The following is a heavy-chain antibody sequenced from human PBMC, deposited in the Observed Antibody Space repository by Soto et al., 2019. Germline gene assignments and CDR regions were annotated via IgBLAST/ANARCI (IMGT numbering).Heavy chain of an antibody. J-gene: IGHJ4*02. CDR3: AKVVVGATSHSDFDS. Sequence: NLSETLSLTCTVSGGSIANNNYFWGWVRQPPGKGLEWIGSAAYSGGTYKNPSLKSRVTVSVDTSKNQFSLKLTSVTAADTAVYYCAKVVVGATSHSDFDSWGQGTLVTVSS. CDR1: GGSIANNNYF. V-gene: IGHV4-39*01. D-gene: IGHD2-15*01. CDR2: AAYSGGT.